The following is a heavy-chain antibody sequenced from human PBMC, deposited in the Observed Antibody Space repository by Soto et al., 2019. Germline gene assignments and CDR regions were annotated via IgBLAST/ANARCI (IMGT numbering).Heavy chain of an antibody. Sequence: PGGSLRLSCAASGFTFSNYGMHWVRQAPGKGLEWVAVVWDDGSKKYYGDSVKGRFTISRNNSKNTLFLQMNSLRAEDTAVYYCAKGDGRIVPRHFDYWGQGTLVTVSS. V-gene: IGHV3-33*06. CDR3: AKGDGRIVPRHFDY. CDR1: GFTFSNYG. J-gene: IGHJ4*02. D-gene: IGHD1-26*01. CDR2: VWDDGSKK.